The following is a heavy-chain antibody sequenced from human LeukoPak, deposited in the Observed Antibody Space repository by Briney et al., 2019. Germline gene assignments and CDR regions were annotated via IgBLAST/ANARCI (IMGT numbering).Heavy chain of an antibody. V-gene: IGHV1-69*01. CDR1: GGTFSSYA. Sequence: WASVKVSCKASGGTFSSYAISWVRQAPGQGLEWMGGIIPIFGTANYAQKFQGRVTITADESTSTAYMELSSLRSEDTAVYYCARLIEVGGYFYWLPHDYWGQGTLVTVSS. D-gene: IGHD3-9*01. J-gene: IGHJ4*02. CDR2: IIPIFGTA. CDR3: ARLIEVGGYFYWLPHDY.